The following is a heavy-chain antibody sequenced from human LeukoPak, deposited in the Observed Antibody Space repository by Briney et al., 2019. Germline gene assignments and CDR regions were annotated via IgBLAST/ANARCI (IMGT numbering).Heavy chain of an antibody. CDR2: MKPNSGNT. V-gene: IGHV1-8*01. CDR3: AGLQGVAGTEWFDP. Sequence: GASVKVSCKASRYTFTSYDINWVRQATGQGLEWMGWMKPNSGNTGYAQKFQGRVTMTRNTSISTAYMELSSLSYEDTAVYYCAGLQGVAGTEWFDPWGQGTLVTVSS. D-gene: IGHD6-19*01. J-gene: IGHJ5*02. CDR1: RYTFTSYD.